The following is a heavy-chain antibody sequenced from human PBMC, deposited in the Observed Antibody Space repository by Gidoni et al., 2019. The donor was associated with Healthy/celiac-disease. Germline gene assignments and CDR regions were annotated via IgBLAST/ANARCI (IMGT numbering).Heavy chain of an antibody. CDR1: GYTFPSYG. CDR3: ARDRGDTHCRSTSGQYYYYYMDV. D-gene: IGHD2-2*01. V-gene: IGHV1-18*01. CDR2: ISAYNGNT. Sequence: QVQLVQSGAEVKKPGASVKVSCTASGYTFPSYGISWVRQAPEQGLEWMGWISAYNGNTNYAQKLKERVTKTTDTATSTAYRELRSLRADDTAGYDWARDRGDTHCRSTSGQYYYYYMDVWGKGTTVTVSS. J-gene: IGHJ6*03.